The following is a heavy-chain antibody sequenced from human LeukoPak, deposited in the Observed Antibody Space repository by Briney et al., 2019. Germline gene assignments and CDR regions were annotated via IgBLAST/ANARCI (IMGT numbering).Heavy chain of an antibody. V-gene: IGHV4-61*05. Sequence: SSETLSLTCTVSGGSISSSSYYWGWIRQPPGKGLEWIGYIYYSGSTNYNPSLKSRVTISVDTSKNQVSLELSSVTAADTAVYYCARGDSSGYYSLTDYWGQGTLVTVSS. J-gene: IGHJ4*02. CDR2: IYYSGST. D-gene: IGHD3-22*01. CDR3: ARGDSSGYYSLTDY. CDR1: GGSISSSSYY.